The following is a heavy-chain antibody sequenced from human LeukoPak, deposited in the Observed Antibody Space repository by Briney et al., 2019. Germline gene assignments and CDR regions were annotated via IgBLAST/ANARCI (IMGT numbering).Heavy chain of an antibody. D-gene: IGHD2-2*01. V-gene: IGHV4-4*07. CDR3: ARIRYCSSTSYYAGVHWFDP. CDR2: IYTSGST. J-gene: IGHJ5*02. Sequence: PETLSLTCTVSGGSISSSYWSWIRQPAGKGLEWIGRIYTSGSTNYNPSLKSRVTMSVDTSKNQFSLKLSSVTAADTAVYYCARIRYCSSTSYYAGVHWFDPWGQGTLVTVSS. CDR1: GGSISSSY.